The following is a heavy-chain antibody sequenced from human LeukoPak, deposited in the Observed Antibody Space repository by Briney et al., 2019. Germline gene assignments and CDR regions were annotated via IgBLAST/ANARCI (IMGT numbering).Heavy chain of an antibody. CDR1: GFIFTSSG. Sequence: GGSLRLSCAASGFIFTSSGMHWVRQAPGKGLEWVAFIRNDGSNRHYADSVKGRFTISRDNSKNTLYLQMNSLRAEDTAVYYCAKGRGWEASYYYYYMDVWGKGTTVTISS. V-gene: IGHV3-30*02. D-gene: IGHD1-26*01. J-gene: IGHJ6*03. CDR2: IRNDGSNR. CDR3: AKGRGWEASYYYYYMDV.